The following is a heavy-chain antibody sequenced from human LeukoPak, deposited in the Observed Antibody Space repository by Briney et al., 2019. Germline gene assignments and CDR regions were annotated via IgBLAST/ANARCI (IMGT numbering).Heavy chain of an antibody. D-gene: IGHD6-19*01. J-gene: IGHJ6*03. CDR1: GFTVSSNY. CDR2: ISSSSSYI. CDR3: ARDPSGWSYYYYYYMDV. Sequence: GSLRLSCAASGFTVSSNYISWVRQAPGKGLEWVSSISSSSSYIYYADSVKGRFTISRDNAKNSLYLQMNSLRAEDTAVYYCARDPSGWSYYYYYYMDVWGKGTTVTISS. V-gene: IGHV3-21*01.